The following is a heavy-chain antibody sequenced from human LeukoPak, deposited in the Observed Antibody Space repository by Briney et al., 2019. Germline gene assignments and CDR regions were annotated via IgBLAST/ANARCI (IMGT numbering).Heavy chain of an antibody. CDR3: ARDVATGAEYFQH. CDR1: GYNFNNYG. J-gene: IGHJ1*01. V-gene: IGHV1-18*01. CDR2: TSTYNGNT. Sequence: ASVKVSCKASGYNFNNYGITWVRQAPGQGLEWTGRTSTYNGNTNYAQKLQGRVTMTSDTSTSTAYMELRSLRSDDTAVYYCARDVATGAEYFQHWGQGTLVTVSS.